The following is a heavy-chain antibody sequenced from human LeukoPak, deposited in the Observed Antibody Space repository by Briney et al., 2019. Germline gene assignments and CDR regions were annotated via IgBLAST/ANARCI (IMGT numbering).Heavy chain of an antibody. D-gene: IGHD5-12*01. J-gene: IGHJ6*02. V-gene: IGHV3-23*01. CDR3: AKDRYSGYDYAYYYYGMDV. Sequence: GGSRRLSCAASGFTFSSYAMSWVRQAPGKGLEWVSTISGSGGNTYYADSVKGRFTISRDNSKNTLYLQMNSLRVEDTAVYYCAKDRYSGYDYAYYYYGMDVWGQGTTVTVSS. CDR2: ISGSGGNT. CDR1: GFTFSSYA.